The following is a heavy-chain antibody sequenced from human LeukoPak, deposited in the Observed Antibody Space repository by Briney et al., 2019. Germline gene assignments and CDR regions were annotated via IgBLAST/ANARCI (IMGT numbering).Heavy chain of an antibody. D-gene: IGHD2-15*01. CDR3: ARVRARIVVVVGAAPDYFDY. J-gene: IGHJ4*02. CDR1: GGSISSSSYY. V-gene: IGHV4-39*07. Sequence: SETLSHTCTVSGGSISSSSYYWGWIRQPPGKGLEWIGSIYFSGSTYYNPSLKSRVSISVDTSKNQFSLKLSSVTAADTAVYYCARVRARIVVVVGAAPDYFDYWGQGTLVTVSS. CDR2: IYFSGST.